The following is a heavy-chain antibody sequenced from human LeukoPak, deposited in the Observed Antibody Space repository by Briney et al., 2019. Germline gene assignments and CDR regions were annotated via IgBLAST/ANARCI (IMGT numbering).Heavy chain of an antibody. J-gene: IGHJ4*02. V-gene: IGHV4-59*01. CDR1: GGSISSYY. Sequence: KASETLSLTCTVSGGSISSYYWSWIRQPPGKGLEWIGYIYYSGSTNYNPSLKSRVTISVDTSKNQFSLKLSFVTAADTAVYYCARDRYAYDSSGYSPISDYWGQGTLVTVSS. CDR3: ARDRYAYDSSGYSPISDY. CDR2: IYYSGST. D-gene: IGHD3-22*01.